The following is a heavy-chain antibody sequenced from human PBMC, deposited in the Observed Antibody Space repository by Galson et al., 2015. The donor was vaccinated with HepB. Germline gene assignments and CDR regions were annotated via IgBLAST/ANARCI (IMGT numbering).Heavy chain of an antibody. CDR1: GFTFSSYK. D-gene: IGHD2-2*01. J-gene: IGHJ6*02. CDR3: ATNTPAAVMRASGMDV. Sequence: SLRLSCAASGFTFSSYKMHWVRQAPGKGLEWVSSMSSSTNYIYYADSVKGRFTVSIDNAKNSLFLQMNSLRAEDTAVYYCATNTPAAVMRASGMDVWGQGTAVTVSS. CDR2: MSSSTNYI. V-gene: IGHV3-21*01.